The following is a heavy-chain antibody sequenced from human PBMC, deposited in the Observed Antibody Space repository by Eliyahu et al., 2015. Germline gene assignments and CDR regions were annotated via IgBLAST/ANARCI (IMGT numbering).Heavy chain of an antibody. Sequence: QVLLQESGPGLVKSSETLSLTCXVSGDSVSXNYYXWSWIRQPPGKGLEWIGYIYYSGSTNYNPSLQSRVTISIDTSKNQFSLNLNSVTAADAAIYYCAKERRGFASTWGQGTLVTVSS. J-gene: IGHJ5*02. D-gene: IGHD6-25*01. CDR1: GDSVSXNYYX. CDR2: IYYSGST. V-gene: IGHV4-61*01. CDR3: AKERRGFAST.